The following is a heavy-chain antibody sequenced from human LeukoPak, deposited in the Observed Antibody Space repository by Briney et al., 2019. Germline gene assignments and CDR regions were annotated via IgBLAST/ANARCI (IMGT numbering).Heavy chain of an antibody. CDR1: GFTFTGYY. V-gene: IGHV1-2*02. CDR3: AKFYYSGTGSDEWFDP. D-gene: IGHD3-10*01. CDR2: INLNSGGT. J-gene: IGHJ5*02. Sequence: GASVKVSCKTSGFTFTGYYMHWVRQAPGQGLEWMGWINLNSGGTNYAQKFQGRVTMTRDTSISTVYMELSRLTFDDTAVYYCAKFYYSGTGSDEWFDPWGQGTLVTVSS.